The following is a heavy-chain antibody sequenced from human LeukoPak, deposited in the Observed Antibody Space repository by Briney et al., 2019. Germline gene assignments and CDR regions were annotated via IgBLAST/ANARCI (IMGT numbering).Heavy chain of an antibody. CDR1: GFTVSSNY. Sequence: AGGALRLSCSASGFTVSSNYMSWVRPAPGKGLEWVSVIYSGGSTYYADSVKGRFTISRDNSKNTLYLQMNSLRAEDTAVYYCARAGQQLDYWGQGALVTVSS. CDR3: ARAGQQLDY. D-gene: IGHD6-13*01. CDR2: IYSGGST. V-gene: IGHV3-66*01. J-gene: IGHJ4*02.